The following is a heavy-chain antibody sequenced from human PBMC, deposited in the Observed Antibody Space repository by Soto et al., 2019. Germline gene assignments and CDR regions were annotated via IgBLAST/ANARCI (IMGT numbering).Heavy chain of an antibody. D-gene: IGHD5-12*01. CDR1: GFEFSAYW. Sequence: EVQLMESGGGLVQPGGSLRVSCAASGFEFSAYWMTWVRQAPGKGLEWVANIKKDGREKYYGDSVRGRFSVFRDNAQNAVFLQMNSLKGEDTAVYYCARGRYNSGDYPKFFGYWGQGTVVTVSS. J-gene: IGHJ4*02. CDR3: ARGRYNSGDYPKFFGY. CDR2: IKKDGREK. V-gene: IGHV3-7*01.